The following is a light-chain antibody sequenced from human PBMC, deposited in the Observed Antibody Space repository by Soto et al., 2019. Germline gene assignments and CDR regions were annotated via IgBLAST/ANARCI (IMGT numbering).Light chain of an antibody. CDR3: AAWDDSLNGFVV. CDR2: SNN. J-gene: IGLJ2*01. Sequence: QSVLTQPPSASGTPGQRVTISCSGSSSSIGSNTVNWYQQLPGTAPKLLIYSNNQRPSGVPDRFSGSKSGTSASLAISGLQSEDEADNYCAAWDDSLNGFVVFGGGTKLTVL. CDR1: SSSIGSNT. V-gene: IGLV1-44*01.